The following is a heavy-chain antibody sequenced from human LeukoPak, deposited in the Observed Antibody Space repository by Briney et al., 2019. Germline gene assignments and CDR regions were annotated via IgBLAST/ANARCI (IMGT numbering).Heavy chain of an antibody. CDR3: AAYIVSTVYVY. Sequence: SETLSLTCAVSGYSVTINWWSWVRQTPGKGREWIGEIHHDGGTNYNPSLKRRVTISVDRSNNQFSLRLSAVTAADTAVYYCAAYIVSTVYVYWGQGALVTVSS. D-gene: IGHD5/OR15-5a*01. V-gene: IGHV4-4*02. CDR2: IHHDGGT. CDR1: GYSVTINW. J-gene: IGHJ4*02.